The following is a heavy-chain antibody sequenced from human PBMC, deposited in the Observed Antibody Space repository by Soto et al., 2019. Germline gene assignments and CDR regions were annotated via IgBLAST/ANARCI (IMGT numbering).Heavy chain of an antibody. Sequence: ASVKVSCKASGYSFSSYHMHWVRQAPGQRLEWMGWINAGNANTKYSQKFQGRVTITRDTSASTAYMELSSLRSEDTAVYYCARTSGYYFYDYWGQGTLVTVSS. V-gene: IGHV1-3*01. J-gene: IGHJ4*02. CDR3: ARTSGYYFYDY. CDR1: GYSFSSYH. CDR2: INAGNANT. D-gene: IGHD3-3*01.